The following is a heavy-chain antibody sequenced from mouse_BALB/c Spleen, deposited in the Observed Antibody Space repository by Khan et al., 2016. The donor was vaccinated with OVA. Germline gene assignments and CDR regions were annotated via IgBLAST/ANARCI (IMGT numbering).Heavy chain of an antibody. CDR2: INPYNDYT. D-gene: IGHD3-1*01. CDR1: GYTFTSYD. Sequence: VQLQQSGPELVKPGASVKMSCKASGYTFTSYDMHWVKQKPGQGLEWIGYINPYNDYTKFNEKFKGKATLTSDKSSSTAFMALSSLTSEDSAVLYCTRDVLGLQTWFAYWGQGTLVTVSA. J-gene: IGHJ3*01. CDR3: TRDVLGLQTWFAY. V-gene: IGHV1S136*01.